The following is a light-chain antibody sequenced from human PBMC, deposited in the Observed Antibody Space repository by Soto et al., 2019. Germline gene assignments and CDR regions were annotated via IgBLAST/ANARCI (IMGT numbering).Light chain of an antibody. CDR2: DAS. Sequence: EIVLTQSPATLSLSPGERATLSCRASQSVSSSLGWYQQIPGQAPSLLIYDASNRATGIPARFSGSGSGTDFTLPISSLEPEDFAVYHCQQRSNWPRTFGQGTKLEIK. CDR1: QSVSSS. V-gene: IGKV3-11*01. CDR3: QQRSNWPRT. J-gene: IGKJ2*01.